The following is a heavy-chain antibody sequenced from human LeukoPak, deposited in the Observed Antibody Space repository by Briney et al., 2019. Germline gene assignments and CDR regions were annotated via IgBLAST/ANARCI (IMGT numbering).Heavy chain of an antibody. CDR3: ARVTIFGVALGAFDI. CDR2: INPNSGGT. V-gene: IGHV1-2*02. Sequence: ASVKVSCKASGYTFTGYYMHWVRQAPGQGLEWMGWINPNSGGTNYAQKFQGRVTMTRDTSISTAYMELSRLRSDDTAVYYCARVTIFGVALGAFDIWGQGTMVTVSS. D-gene: IGHD3-3*01. J-gene: IGHJ3*02. CDR1: GYTFTGYY.